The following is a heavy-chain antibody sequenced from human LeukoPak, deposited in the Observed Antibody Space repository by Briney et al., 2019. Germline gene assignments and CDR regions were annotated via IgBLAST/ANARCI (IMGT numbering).Heavy chain of an antibody. CDR1: GGTFSGYY. CDR3: PSSGYGSGWYEFHH. V-gene: IGHV4-34*01. Sequence: SESLSLTCAVYGGTFSGYYWNWIRQPPGKGLEWLGEMNHSGSSNYNPSLKSRVTISVDTSKSQFSLKLTSVTAADTAVYYCPSSGYGSGWYEFHHWGQGTLVTVSS. CDR2: MNHSGSS. J-gene: IGHJ4*02. D-gene: IGHD6-19*01.